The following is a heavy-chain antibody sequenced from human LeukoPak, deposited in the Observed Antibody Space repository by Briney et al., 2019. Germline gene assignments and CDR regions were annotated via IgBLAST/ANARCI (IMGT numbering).Heavy chain of an antibody. V-gene: IGHV3-21*05. Sequence: PGGSLRLSFSASGFLFSYYSMNWVRPAPGRGLGWISYIGLASGFVSYADSVKGRFTISSDTARNSLFLQMDSLRVEDTAVYYCARDHNWAFDYWGQGTPVTVSS. D-gene: IGHD3-16*01. CDR2: IGLASGFV. CDR1: GFLFSYYS. J-gene: IGHJ4*02. CDR3: ARDHNWAFDY.